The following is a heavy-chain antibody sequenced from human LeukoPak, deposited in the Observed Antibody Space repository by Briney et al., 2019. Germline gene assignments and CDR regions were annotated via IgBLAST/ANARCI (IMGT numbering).Heavy chain of an antibody. J-gene: IGHJ4*02. CDR3: VRSGSPEHFDY. V-gene: IGHV1-3*01. CDR2: INAGNGNT. CDR1: GYTFTSYA. Sequence: ASVKVSCKASGYTFTSYAMHWVRQAPGQRLEWMGWINAGNGNTKYSQKFQGRVTITRDTSASTAYMELSSLRSEDTAVYYCVRSGSPEHFDYWGQGTLVTVSS. D-gene: IGHD3-3*01.